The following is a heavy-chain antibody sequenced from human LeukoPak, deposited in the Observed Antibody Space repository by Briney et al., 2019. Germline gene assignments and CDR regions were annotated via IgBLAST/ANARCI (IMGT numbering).Heavy chain of an antibody. Sequence: GGSLRLSCAASGFTFSSYGMHWVRQAPGKGLEWVAFIRYDGSNKYYADSVKGRFTISRDNSKNTLYLQMNSLRAEDTAVYYCAKERRTGYSDYYYYMDVWGKGTTVTVSS. CDR3: AKERRTGYSDYYYYMDV. CDR2: IRYDGSNK. J-gene: IGHJ6*03. D-gene: IGHD5-24*01. CDR1: GFTFSSYG. V-gene: IGHV3-30*02.